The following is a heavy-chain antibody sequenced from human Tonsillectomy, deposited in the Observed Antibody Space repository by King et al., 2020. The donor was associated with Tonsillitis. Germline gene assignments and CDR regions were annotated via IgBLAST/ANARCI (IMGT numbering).Heavy chain of an antibody. Sequence: VQLVESGGGLVQPGGSLRLSCAASGFTFSNYWMHWVRQAPGKGLVWVSRINSDGSSTSYADSVKGRFTISRDNAKNTLYLQMNSLRAEDTAVYYCARSKVLTGYSAAFDIWGQGTMVTVSS. CDR1: GFTFSNYW. V-gene: IGHV3-74*01. CDR2: INSDGSST. D-gene: IGHD3-9*01. J-gene: IGHJ3*02. CDR3: ARSKVLTGYSAAFDI.